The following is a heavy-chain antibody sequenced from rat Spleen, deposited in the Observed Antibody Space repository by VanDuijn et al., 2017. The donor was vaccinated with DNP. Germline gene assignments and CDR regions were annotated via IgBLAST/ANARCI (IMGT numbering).Heavy chain of an antibody. J-gene: IGHJ2*01. CDR1: GFSLSSYH. CDR2: IWAAGGT. Sequence: QVQLKESGPGLVQPSQTLSLTCTVSGFSLSSYHVSWVRQPPGKSLVWMGSIWAAGGTNYNSTVQSRLRISRDTSKSQVFLEMNSLQPEDTGTYYCARHTYGHFFDYWGQGVMVTVSS. CDR3: ARHTYGHFFDY. D-gene: IGHD2-1*01. V-gene: IGHV2-72*01.